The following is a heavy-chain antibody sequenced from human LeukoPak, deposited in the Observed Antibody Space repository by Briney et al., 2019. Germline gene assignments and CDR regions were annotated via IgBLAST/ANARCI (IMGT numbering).Heavy chain of an antibody. Sequence: GGSLRLSCAASGFTFSSYSMNWVRQAPGKGLEWVSYISSSSSTIYYADSVKGRFTISRDNAKNSLYLQMNSLRAEDTAVYYCAREGWLRVGYWGQGTLVTVSS. CDR1: GFTFSSYS. D-gene: IGHD5-12*01. J-gene: IGHJ4*02. CDR3: AREGWLRVGY. V-gene: IGHV3-48*01. CDR2: ISSSSSTI.